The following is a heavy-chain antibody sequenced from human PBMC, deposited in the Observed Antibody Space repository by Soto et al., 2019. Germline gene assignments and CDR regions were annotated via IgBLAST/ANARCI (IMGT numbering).Heavy chain of an antibody. CDR1: GGTFSSYA. V-gene: IGHV1-69*06. CDR2: IIPIFGTA. CDR3: ARDEVRGVISYYYYGMDV. Sequence: ASVKVSCKASGGTFSSYAISWVRQAPGQGLEWMGGIIPIFGTANYAQKFQGRVTITADKSTSTAYMELSSLRSEDTAVYYCARDEVRGVISYYYYGMDVWGQGTTDTVSS. J-gene: IGHJ6*02. D-gene: IGHD3-10*01.